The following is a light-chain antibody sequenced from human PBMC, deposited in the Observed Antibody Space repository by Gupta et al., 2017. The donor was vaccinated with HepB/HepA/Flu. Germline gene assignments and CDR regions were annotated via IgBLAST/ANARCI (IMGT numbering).Light chain of an antibody. CDR3: QQYNIWPLT. CDR1: QSVSSN. Sequence: LFRGERVTLACRASQSVSSNLAWYQQKPGQAPRLLMYGASTRATGIPARFSGSGSGTEFTLTISSLQSEDFAVYYCQQYNIWPLTFGGGTKVEIK. V-gene: IGKV3-15*01. J-gene: IGKJ4*01. CDR2: GAS.